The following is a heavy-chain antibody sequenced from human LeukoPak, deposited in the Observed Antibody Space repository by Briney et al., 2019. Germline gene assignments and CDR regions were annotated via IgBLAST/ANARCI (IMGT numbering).Heavy chain of an antibody. CDR2: ISYDGPNK. D-gene: IGHD5-18*01. J-gene: IGHJ4*02. CDR1: GLTVNSNY. V-gene: IGHV3-30*18. CDR3: AKEKLPSGYSFLTDY. Sequence: GGSLRLSCAASGLTVNSNYMSWVRQAPGKGLEWVAVISYDGPNKYYADSVKGRFTISRDDSKSTLYLQMNSLRPEDTAVYYCAKEKLPSGYSFLTDYWGQGTLVTVSS.